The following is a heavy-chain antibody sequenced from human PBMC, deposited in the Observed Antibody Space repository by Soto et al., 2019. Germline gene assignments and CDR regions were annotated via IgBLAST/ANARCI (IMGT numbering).Heavy chain of an antibody. J-gene: IGHJ6*02. CDR2: ISSSGSTI. CDR3: ARERVTTMGNKYYYYYYGMDV. Sequence: GSLRLSCAASGFTFSSYEMNWVRQAPGKGLEWVSYISSSGSTIYYADSVKGRFTISRDNAKNSLYLQMNSLRAEDTAVYYCARERVTTMGNKYYYYYYGMDVWGQGTTVTVSS. CDR1: GFTFSSYE. V-gene: IGHV3-48*03. D-gene: IGHD4-4*01.